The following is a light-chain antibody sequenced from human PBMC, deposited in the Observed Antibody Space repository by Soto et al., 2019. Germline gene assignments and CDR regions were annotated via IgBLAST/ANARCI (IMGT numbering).Light chain of an antibody. V-gene: IGKV3-15*01. J-gene: IGKJ1*01. CDR2: GAS. CDR1: QSVSSN. Sequence: EIVLTQSPATLSLSPGERATLSCRASQSVSSNLAWYQQKPGQAPRLLIYGASTGATGIPARFSGSGSGTEFTLTISSLQSEDFAVYYCQQYNNWPPTFGQGTKVDIK. CDR3: QQYNNWPPT.